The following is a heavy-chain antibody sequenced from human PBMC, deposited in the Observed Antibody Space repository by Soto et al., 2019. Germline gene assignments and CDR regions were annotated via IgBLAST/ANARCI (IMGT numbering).Heavy chain of an antibody. CDR3: ASHEWSESDYYYYMDF. CDR1: GLNVRNNY. D-gene: IGHD3-3*01. Sequence: GGPKRHSKTAFGLNVRNNYMSRVSKKKGKGLEWVSVIYSGGSTYYADPVKGRFTISRHNSKNTLYLQMNSLRAEDTAVYYCASHEWSESDYYYYMDFWGKGTTVTVSS. V-gene: IGHV3-53*04. J-gene: IGHJ6*03. CDR2: IYSGGST.